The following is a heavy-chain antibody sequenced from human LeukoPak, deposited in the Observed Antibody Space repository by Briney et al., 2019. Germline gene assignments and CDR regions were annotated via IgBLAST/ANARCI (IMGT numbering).Heavy chain of an antibody. J-gene: IGHJ5*02. D-gene: IGHD2-15*01. Sequence: SETLSLTCTVSGGSISSYYWSWIRQPPGKGLEWTGYIYYSGSTNYNPSLKSRVTISVDTSKNQFSLKLSSVTAADTAVYYCARLVAWFDPWGQGTLVTVSS. CDR1: GGSISSYY. CDR2: IYYSGST. V-gene: IGHV4-59*08. CDR3: ARLVAWFDP.